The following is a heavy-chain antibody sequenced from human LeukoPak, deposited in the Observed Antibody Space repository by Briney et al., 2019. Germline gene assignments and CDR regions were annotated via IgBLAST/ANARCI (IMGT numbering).Heavy chain of an antibody. CDR2: IKKDGSEK. D-gene: IGHD3-3*01. V-gene: IGHV3-7*01. Sequence: GGSLRLSCAASGFTFSSNWMTWVRQAPGKGLEWVANIKKDGSEKYYVDSVKGRFTISRDNAKKSLYLQMNSLRAEDTAMYYCARDEYLWSGYYPNQAFDYWGQGTLVTVSS. J-gene: IGHJ4*02. CDR3: ARDEYLWSGYYPNQAFDY. CDR1: GFTFSSNW.